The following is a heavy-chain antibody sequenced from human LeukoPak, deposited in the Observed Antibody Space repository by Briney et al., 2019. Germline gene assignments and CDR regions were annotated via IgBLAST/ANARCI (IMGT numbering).Heavy chain of an antibody. CDR2: ISSSSSTI. CDR1: GFTFSSYS. J-gene: IGHJ3*02. D-gene: IGHD3-3*01. V-gene: IGHV3-48*01. CDR3: ARGRGRFLEWLSDAFDI. Sequence: GGSLRLSCAASGFTFSSYSMNWVRQAPGKGLEWVSYISSSSSTIYYAASVKGRFTISRDNAKNSLYLQMNSLRAEDTAVYYCARGRGRFLEWLSDAFDIWGQGTMVTVSS.